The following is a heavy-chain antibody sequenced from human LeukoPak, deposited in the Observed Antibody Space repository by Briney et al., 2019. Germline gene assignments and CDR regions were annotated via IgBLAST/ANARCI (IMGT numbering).Heavy chain of an antibody. D-gene: IGHD5-18*01. CDR3: ARQGGGYSYGFPDY. V-gene: IGHV4-39*01. J-gene: IGHJ4*02. Sequence: SETLSLTCTVSGGSISSSSYYWGWIRQPPGKGLEWIGSIYYSGSTYYNPSPKSRVTISVDTSKNQFSLKLSSVTAADTAVYYCARQGGGYSYGFPDYWGQGTLVTVSS. CDR2: IYYSGST. CDR1: GGSISSSSYY.